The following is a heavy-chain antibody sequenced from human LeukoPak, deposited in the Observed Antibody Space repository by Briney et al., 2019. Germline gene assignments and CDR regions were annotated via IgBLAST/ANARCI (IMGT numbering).Heavy chain of an antibody. V-gene: IGHV4-4*02. CDR2: IYHAGST. D-gene: IGHD6-13*01. Sequence: SETLSLTCAVSGGSISSGNWWSWVRQPPEKGLEWIGEIYHAGSTNYNPSLKSRVTISVDKSKNQFSLKLSSVTAADTAVYYCARDRVAAAGTFDYWGQGTLVTVSS. CDR3: ARDRVAAAGTFDY. J-gene: IGHJ4*02. CDR1: GGSISSGNW.